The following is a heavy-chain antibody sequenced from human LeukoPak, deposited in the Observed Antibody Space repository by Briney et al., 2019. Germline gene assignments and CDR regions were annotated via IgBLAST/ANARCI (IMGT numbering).Heavy chain of an antibody. V-gene: IGHV1-18*01. J-gene: IGHJ4*02. CDR1: GYTFSNYG. CDR3: ARSVGRREQQLVRVFDY. Sequence: ASVKVSCKASGYTFSNYGITRVRQAPGQGLEWMGWISAYNGNTNYAQKLQGRVTMTTDTSTSTAYMELRSLRSDDTAVYYCARSVGRREQQLVRVFDYWGQGTLVTVSS. CDR2: ISAYNGNT. D-gene: IGHD6-13*01.